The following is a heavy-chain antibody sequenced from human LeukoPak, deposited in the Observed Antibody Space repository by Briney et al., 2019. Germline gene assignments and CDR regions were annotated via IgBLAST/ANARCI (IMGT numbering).Heavy chain of an antibody. CDR1: GYSENFYG. CDR3: ASQSHISMIRGVINFDY. D-gene: IGHD3-10*01. V-gene: IGHV1-69*13. J-gene: IGHJ4*02. Sequence: ASVKVSCKTSGYSENFYGITWVRQVAGQGLEWMGGIIPVFDTANYAQKFQGRVTITADESTNTAYMELSSLRFEDTAVYYCASQSHISMIRGVINFDYWGQGTLVTVPS. CDR2: IIPVFDTA.